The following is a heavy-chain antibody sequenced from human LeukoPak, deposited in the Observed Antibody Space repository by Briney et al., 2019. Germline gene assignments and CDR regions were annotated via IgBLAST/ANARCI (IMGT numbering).Heavy chain of an antibody. J-gene: IGHJ4*02. Sequence: SETLSLTCTVSGGSISSGDYYWSWTRQPPGKGLEWIGYIYYSGSTYYNPSLKSRVTISVDTSKNQFSLKLSSVTAADTAVYYCARVSDYYDSSGYSPDYWGQGTLVTVSS. D-gene: IGHD3-22*01. CDR1: GGSISSGDYY. V-gene: IGHV4-30-4*08. CDR3: ARVSDYYDSSGYSPDY. CDR2: IYYSGST.